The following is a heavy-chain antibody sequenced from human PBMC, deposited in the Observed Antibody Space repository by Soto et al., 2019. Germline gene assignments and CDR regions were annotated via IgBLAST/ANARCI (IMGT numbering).Heavy chain of an antibody. Sequence: QVQLRESGPGLMRPSQTLSLTCTVSGASVTSTGYYWTWIRQSPGKGLEWLGYILHNGNADYSPSLATRLSISLDSSKNQFSLKVNSVSAADTAIYFCARVSAVSAEYYFDSWGQGALVTVSS. CDR2: ILHNGNA. V-gene: IGHV4-30-4*01. CDR1: GASVTSTGYY. CDR3: ARVSAVSAEYYFDS. J-gene: IGHJ4*02. D-gene: IGHD6-19*01.